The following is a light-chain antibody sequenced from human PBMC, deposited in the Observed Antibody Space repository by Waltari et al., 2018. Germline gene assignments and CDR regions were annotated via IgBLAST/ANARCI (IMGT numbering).Light chain of an antibody. V-gene: IGKV3-11*01. Sequence: DIVLTQSPATLSLSPGERATLSCRASQSVSSYLSWYQQNPGQAPRLLIYDASNRATGIPARFSGSGSGTDFTLTISNLEPEDFAVYYCQQRSNWGFTFGPGTKVDIK. CDR3: QQRSNWGFT. CDR1: QSVSSY. CDR2: DAS. J-gene: IGKJ3*01.